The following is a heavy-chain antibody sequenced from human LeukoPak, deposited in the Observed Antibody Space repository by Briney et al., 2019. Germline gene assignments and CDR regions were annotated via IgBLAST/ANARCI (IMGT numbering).Heavy chain of an antibody. CDR3: AAHEGGYYYDSSGYYDY. V-gene: IGHV5-51*01. CDR1: GYNFINYW. CDR2: IYPGDSDT. Sequence: GESLKISCKGSGYNFINYWIGWVRQMPGKGLEWMGIIYPGDSDTRYSPPFQGQVTISADKSISTAYLQWSSLKASDTAMYYCAAHEGGYYYDSSGYYDYWGQGTLVTVSS. J-gene: IGHJ4*02. D-gene: IGHD3-22*01.